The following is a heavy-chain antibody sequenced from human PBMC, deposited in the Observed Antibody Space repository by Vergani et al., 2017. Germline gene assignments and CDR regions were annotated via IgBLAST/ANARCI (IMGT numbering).Heavy chain of an antibody. J-gene: IGHJ6*02. V-gene: IGHV1-69*04. Sequence: QVQLVQSGAEVKKPGPSVKVSCKASGGTFSSYAISWVRQAPGQGLEWMGRIIPVLGKTKYAQDFQGRLTITADTSTSTAYMELTSLRSQDTAVYYCARDPRGYGGDPEDYYYGMDVWGQGTTVTVSS. CDR1: GGTFSSYA. D-gene: IGHD2-21*02. CDR2: IIPVLGKT. CDR3: ARDPRGYGGDPEDYYYGMDV.